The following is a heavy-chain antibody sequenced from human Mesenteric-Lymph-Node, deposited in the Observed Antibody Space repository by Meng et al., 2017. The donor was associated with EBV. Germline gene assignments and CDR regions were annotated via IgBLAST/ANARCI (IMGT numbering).Heavy chain of an antibody. CDR1: GFSLSTYAVG. J-gene: IGHJ4*02. D-gene: IGHD4-23*01. CDR3: VHGRGGGNSAIFDY. V-gene: IGHV2-5*02. CDR2: IYWDDDE. Sequence: QITLKESGPTLVKPPQTLTLTFTFSGFSLSTYAVGVGWIRQPPGKALEWLALIYWDDDERYSPSLKSRLTITKDTSINQVVLTMTNMDPVDTATYYCVHGRGGGNSAIFDYWGQGTLVTVSS.